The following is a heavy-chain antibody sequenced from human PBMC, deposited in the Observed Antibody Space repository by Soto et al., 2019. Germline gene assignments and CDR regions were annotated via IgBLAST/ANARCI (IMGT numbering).Heavy chain of an antibody. D-gene: IGHD3-10*01. CDR3: ASVGGKGWFADY. V-gene: IGHV1-18*01. Sequence: QVQLVQSGAEVKKPGASVKVSCKASGYIFPSYGVSWVRQAPGQGLEWVGWISAHDGSTNYAPKVQGRVTMITETSPNVAYMELRSLRSDDTAVCYCASVGGKGWFADYWGQGTLVTVSS. J-gene: IGHJ4*02. CDR1: GYIFPSYG. CDR2: ISAHDGST.